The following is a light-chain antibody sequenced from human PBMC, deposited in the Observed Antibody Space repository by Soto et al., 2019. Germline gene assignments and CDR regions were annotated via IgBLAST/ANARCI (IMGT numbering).Light chain of an antibody. Sequence: QSVLTQPASVSGSPGQSITISCTGTSSDVGGYNYVSWYQHHPGKVPQLMIYDVSNRPSGVSNRFSGSESGNTASLTISGLQSEDGADYYCYSYTSSNTYVFGTGTKVTVL. CDR3: YSYTSSNTYV. V-gene: IGLV2-14*03. J-gene: IGLJ1*01. CDR2: DVS. CDR1: SSDVGGYNY.